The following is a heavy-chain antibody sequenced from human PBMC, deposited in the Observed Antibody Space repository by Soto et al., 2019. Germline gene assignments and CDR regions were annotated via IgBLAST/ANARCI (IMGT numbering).Heavy chain of an antibody. J-gene: IGHJ4*02. CDR1: GVTVSSYP. CDR3: ARGGYGGNSGLGHLDY. CDR2: ISYDGSNK. V-gene: IGHV3-30-3*01. D-gene: IGHD2-21*02. Sequence: GGALRVSCAPSGVTVSSYPMHWVRQAPGKGLEWVAVISYDGSNKYYADSVKGRFTISRDNSKNTLYLQMNSLRAEDTAVYYCARGGYGGNSGLGHLDYWGQGT.